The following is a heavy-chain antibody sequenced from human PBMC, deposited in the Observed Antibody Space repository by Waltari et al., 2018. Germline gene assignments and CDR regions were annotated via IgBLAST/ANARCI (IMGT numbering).Heavy chain of an antibody. D-gene: IGHD4-4*01. CDR3: TRVNGYSRILDY. J-gene: IGHJ4*02. Sequence: EVQLVESGGGLVQPGRSLRLSCIPSGFTFGDYAMSWVRQAPGKGLEWVGFIRSKPYGGTTEYAASVKGRFTITRDDSESSAYLQMNSLKTENTAVYYGTRVNGYSRILDYWGQGTLVTVSS. CDR2: IRSKPYGGTT. CDR1: GFTFGDYA. V-gene: IGHV3-49*04.